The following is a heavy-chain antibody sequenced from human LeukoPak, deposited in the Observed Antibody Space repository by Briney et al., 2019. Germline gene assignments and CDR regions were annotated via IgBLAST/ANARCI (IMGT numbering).Heavy chain of an antibody. D-gene: IGHD3-16*02. V-gene: IGHV3-23*01. CDR3: AKDVSVDYDYVWGSYRLDY. CDR2: ISGSGGST. Sequence: GGSLRLSCAACGLTFSSYSMNWVRQAPGKGLEWVSAISGSGGSTYYADSVKGRFTISRDNSKNTLYLQMNSLRAEDTAVYYCAKDVSVDYDYVWGSYRLDYWGQGTLVTVSS. CDR1: GLTFSSYS. J-gene: IGHJ4*02.